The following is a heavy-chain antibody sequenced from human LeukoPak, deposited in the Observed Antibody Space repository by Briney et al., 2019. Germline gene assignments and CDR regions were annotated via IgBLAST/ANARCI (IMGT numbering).Heavy chain of an antibody. J-gene: IGHJ4*02. V-gene: IGHV3-21*01. Sequence: GGSLRLSCAASGFTFSSYSMNWVRQAPGKGLEWVSSISSSSSYIYYADSVKGRFTISRDNAKNSLYLQMNSLRAEDTAVYYCARDSPTPYYDYVWGSYRFRGFDYWGQGTLVTVSS. CDR3: ARDSPTPYYDYVWGSYRFRGFDY. CDR1: GFTFSSYS. CDR2: ISSSSSYI. D-gene: IGHD3-16*02.